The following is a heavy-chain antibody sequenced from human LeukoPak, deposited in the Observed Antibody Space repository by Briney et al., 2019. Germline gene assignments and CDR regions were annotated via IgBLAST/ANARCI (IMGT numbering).Heavy chain of an antibody. D-gene: IGHD4-23*01. CDR1: GFTVSSNY. J-gene: IGHJ4*02. CDR2: IYSGGST. CDR3: ARLFYGGNPEYFDY. V-gene: IGHV3-53*04. Sequence: SGGSLRLSCAASGFTVSSNYMSWVRQAPGKGLEWVSVIYSGGSTYYAGSVKGRFTISRHNSKNTLYLQMNSLRAEDTAVYYCARLFYGGNPEYFDYWGQGTLVTVSS.